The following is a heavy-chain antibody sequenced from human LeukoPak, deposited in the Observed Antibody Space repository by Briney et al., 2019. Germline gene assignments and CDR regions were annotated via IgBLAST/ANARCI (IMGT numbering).Heavy chain of an antibody. D-gene: IGHD3-9*01. CDR3: AAGTRLDWLFDY. V-gene: IGHV1-18*04. CDR1: GYTFTSNY. J-gene: IGHJ4*02. Sequence: ASVKVSCKASGYTFTSNYIHWVRQAPGQGLEWMGWISAYNGNTNYAQKLQGRVTMTTDTSTSTAYMELRSLRSDDTAVYYCAAGTRLDWLFDYWGQGTLVTVSS. CDR2: ISAYNGNT.